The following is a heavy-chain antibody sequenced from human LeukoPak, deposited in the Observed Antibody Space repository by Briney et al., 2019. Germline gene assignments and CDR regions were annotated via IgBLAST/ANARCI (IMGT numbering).Heavy chain of an antibody. Sequence: PGGSLRLSCAASGFTFSSYSMNWVRQAPGKGLEWVSSISSSSSYIYYADSVKGRFTISRDNAKNSLYLQMNSLRAEDTAVYYCARVYGPGYSSSWYEEEDYWGQGTLVTVSS. J-gene: IGHJ4*02. V-gene: IGHV3-21*01. CDR3: ARVYGPGYSSSWYEEEDY. CDR2: ISSSSSYI. CDR1: GFTFSSYS. D-gene: IGHD6-13*01.